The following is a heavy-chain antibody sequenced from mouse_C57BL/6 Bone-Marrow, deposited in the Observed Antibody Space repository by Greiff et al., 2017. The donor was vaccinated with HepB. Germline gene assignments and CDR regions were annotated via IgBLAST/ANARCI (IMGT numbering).Heavy chain of an antibody. CDR1: GFTFSSYG. CDR2: ISSGGSYT. V-gene: IGHV5-6*02. D-gene: IGHD2-3*01. J-gene: IGHJ1*03. Sequence: DVKLVESGGDLVKPGGSLKLSCAASGFTFSSYGMSWVRQTPDKRLEWVATISSGGSYTYYPDSVKGRFTISRDNAKNTLYLQMSRLTSEDTAMYYCARPRDGYYPYFDFWGTGTTVTVSS. CDR3: ARPRDGYYPYFDF.